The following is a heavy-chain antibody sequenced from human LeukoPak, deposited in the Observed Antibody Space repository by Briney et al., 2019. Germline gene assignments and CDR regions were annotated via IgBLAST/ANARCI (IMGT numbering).Heavy chain of an antibody. CDR1: GFSFSDYY. Sequence: VGSLRLSCAASGFSFSDYYMSWIRQAPGKGLEWVSYISSSGNTIYYADSVKGRFTISRDNAKNSLYLQMNSLRAEDTAVYYCARDQYYYDSSAPPLYWGQGTLVTVSS. J-gene: IGHJ4*02. D-gene: IGHD3-22*01. V-gene: IGHV3-11*01. CDR2: ISSSGNTI. CDR3: ARDQYYYDSSAPPLY.